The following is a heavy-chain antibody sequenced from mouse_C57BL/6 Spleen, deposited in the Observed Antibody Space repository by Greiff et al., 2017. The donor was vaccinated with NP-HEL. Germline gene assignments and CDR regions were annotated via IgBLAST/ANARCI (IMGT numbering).Heavy chain of an antibody. D-gene: IGHD2-3*01. CDR3: ARPNDGYYVSYCYAVDY. J-gene: IGHJ4*01. Sequence: EVQRVESGGGLVKPGGSLKLSCAASGFTFSDYGMHWVRQAPEKGLEWVAYISSGSSTIYYADTVKGRSTISRDKAKNTPFLQMNSLRSEDTAMYYCARPNDGYYVSYCYAVDYWGQGTSVTVSS. CDR1: GFTFSDYG. CDR2: ISSGSSTI. V-gene: IGHV5-17*01.